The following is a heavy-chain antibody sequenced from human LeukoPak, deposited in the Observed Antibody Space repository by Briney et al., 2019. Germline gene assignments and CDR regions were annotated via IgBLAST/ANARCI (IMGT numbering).Heavy chain of an antibody. CDR1: GLTFSTYA. D-gene: IGHD2-2*01. CDR2: IGTAGDT. J-gene: IGHJ3*01. V-gene: IGHV3-13*01. CDR3: ARGAVCSSTACQNYPFHL. Sequence: GGSLRLSCAASGLTFSTYAIHWVRQIRGQGLEWVSAIGTAGDTYYRDSVKGRFTISRENVKNSVYLQMNSLGAGDTAVYYCARGAVCSSTACQNYPFHLWGQGTMVTVSS.